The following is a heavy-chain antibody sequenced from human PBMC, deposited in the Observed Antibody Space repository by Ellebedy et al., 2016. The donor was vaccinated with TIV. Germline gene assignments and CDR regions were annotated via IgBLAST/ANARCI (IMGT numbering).Heavy chain of an antibody. D-gene: IGHD3-10*01. CDR3: ASPKRNLYDSGSHLVFGY. V-gene: IGHV1-69*13. CDR2: IIPFFGTA. Sequence: ASLKVSCXASSGTFSSYSINWVRQAPGQGLEWLGAIIPFFGTARYSQKFQGRVALSADESTSTAYMELSSLRSEDTAVYYCASPKRNLYDSGSHLVFGYWGQGTLVSVSS. J-gene: IGHJ4*02. CDR1: SGTFSSYS.